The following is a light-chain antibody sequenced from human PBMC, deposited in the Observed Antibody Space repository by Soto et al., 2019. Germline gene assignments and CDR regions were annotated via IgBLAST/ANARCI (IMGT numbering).Light chain of an antibody. CDR3: NSYTTSNTFV. CDR2: EVI. CDR1: SSDIGAHNF. J-gene: IGLJ1*01. Sequence: QSALTQPASVSGSPGQAITVSCSGTSSDIGAHNFVSWYQQHPGKAPKLIIYEVINRPSGVSDRFSGSKSGNTASLTISGLQPEEEPDHSCNSYTTSNTFVFGSGTKVTVL. V-gene: IGLV2-14*03.